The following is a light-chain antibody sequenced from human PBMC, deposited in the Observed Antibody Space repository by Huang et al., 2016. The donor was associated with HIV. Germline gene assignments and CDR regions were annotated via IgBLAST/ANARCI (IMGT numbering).Light chain of an antibody. CDR2: KVS. J-gene: IGKJ2*01. CDR3: MQGALWPPIT. V-gene: IGKV2-30*02. Sequence: DVVMTQSPLSLSVPLGQPASISCMCSESPVLSDGDVYLNWFHQRPGQSPRRLIHKVSKRDSGVPDRCSGSGSGTNFRLKISRVEADDVGVYYCMQGALWPPITFGQGTKLEIK. CDR1: ESPVLSDGDVY.